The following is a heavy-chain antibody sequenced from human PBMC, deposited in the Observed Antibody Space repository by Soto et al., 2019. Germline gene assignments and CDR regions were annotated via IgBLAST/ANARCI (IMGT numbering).Heavy chain of an antibody. CDR2: ISAYNGNT. Sequence: GASVKVSCKASGYTFTSYGISWVRQAPGQGLEWMGWISAYNGNTNYAQKLQGRVTMTTDTSTSTAYMELRSLRSDDTAVYYCARESVKVRGVIITSPSNFDYWGQGTLVTVSS. CDR3: ARESVKVRGVIITSPSNFDY. J-gene: IGHJ4*02. V-gene: IGHV1-18*01. CDR1: GYTFTSYG. D-gene: IGHD3-10*01.